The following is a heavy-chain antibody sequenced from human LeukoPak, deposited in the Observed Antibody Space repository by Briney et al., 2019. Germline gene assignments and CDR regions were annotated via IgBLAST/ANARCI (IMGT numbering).Heavy chain of an antibody. CDR2: INSSSSYI. D-gene: IGHD2-21*02. Sequence: GGSLRLSCAASGFTFSSHSMNWVRQAPGKGLEWVSSINSSSSYIYYADSVKGRFTISRDNAKNSLYLQMSSLRAEDTAVYYCARGRYCGGDCYPNSPFDYWGQGTLVTVSS. J-gene: IGHJ4*02. V-gene: IGHV3-21*01. CDR1: GFTFSSHS. CDR3: ARGRYCGGDCYPNSPFDY.